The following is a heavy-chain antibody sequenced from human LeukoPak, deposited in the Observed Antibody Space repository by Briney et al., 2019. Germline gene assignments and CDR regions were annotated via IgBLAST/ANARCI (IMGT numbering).Heavy chain of an antibody. CDR1: GGTFNRYS. Sequence: SVKVSCKASGGTFNRYSFTWVRQAPGQGLEWMGGIIPFLGTPNYAQKFQGRVTITTDESTSTAYMEVSSLTSEDTAVYYCATTGQLVPDYYHYYMDVWGLGTTVTVSS. CDR3: ATTGQLVPDYYHYYMDV. J-gene: IGHJ6*03. V-gene: IGHV1-69*16. D-gene: IGHD6-6*01. CDR2: IIPFLGTP.